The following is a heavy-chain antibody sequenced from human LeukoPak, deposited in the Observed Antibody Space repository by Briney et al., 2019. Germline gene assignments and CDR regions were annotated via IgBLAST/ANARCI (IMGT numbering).Heavy chain of an antibody. V-gene: IGHV1-2*02. CDR3: ARDLISGHSYGTSGGY. Sequence: GASVKVSCKASGYTFTGYYMHWVRQAPGQGLEWMGWINPDSGGTNYAQKFQGRVTMTRDTSISTAYMELSRLRSDDTAVYYCARDLISGHSYGTSGGYWGQGTLVTVSS. CDR1: GYTFTGYY. J-gene: IGHJ4*02. D-gene: IGHD5-18*01. CDR2: INPDSGGT.